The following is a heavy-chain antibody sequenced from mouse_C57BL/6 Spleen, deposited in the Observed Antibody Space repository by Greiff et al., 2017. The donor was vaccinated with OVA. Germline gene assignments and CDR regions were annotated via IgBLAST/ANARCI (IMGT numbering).Heavy chain of an antibody. V-gene: IGHV1-50*01. CDR1: GYTFPSYW. CDR3: ARTSGGLAY. CDR2: IDPSDSYP. Sequence: QVQLQQPGAELVKPGASVKLSCKASGYTFPSYWMQWVKPRPGQGLAWIGEIDPSDSYPNYNQKFKGKATLTVDTSSSIAYMQLSSLTSEDSAVYYCARTSGGLAYWGQGTLVTVSA. J-gene: IGHJ3*01.